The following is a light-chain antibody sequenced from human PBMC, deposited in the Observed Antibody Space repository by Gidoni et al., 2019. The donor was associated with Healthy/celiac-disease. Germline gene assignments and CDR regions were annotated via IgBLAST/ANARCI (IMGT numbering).Light chain of an antibody. V-gene: IGKV1-5*01. CDR2: DAS. CDR3: QQYNSYPRT. Sequence: DIQMTQSPSTLSASVGDRVTITCRASQSISSWLAWYQQKPGKAPKLLIYDASSLESGVPSRFSGSGSGTEFTLTISSLQPDDFATYYCQQYNSYPRTFXQXTKVXIK. CDR1: QSISSW. J-gene: IGKJ1*01.